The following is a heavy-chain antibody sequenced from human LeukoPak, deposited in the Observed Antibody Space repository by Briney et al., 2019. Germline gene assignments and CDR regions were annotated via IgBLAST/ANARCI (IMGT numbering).Heavy chain of an antibody. CDR1: NYSISSGYY. J-gene: IGHJ4*02. D-gene: IGHD3-10*01. CDR3: ARGLGYYGSGSSYYFDY. V-gene: IGHV4-38-2*02. Sequence: SETLSLTYTVSNYSISSGYYWGWIRQPPGKGLEWIGSIDHSGSTYYNPSLKSRVTISVDTSKNQFSLKLTSVTAADTAVYYCARGLGYYGSGSSYYFDYWGQGTLVTVSS. CDR2: IDHSGST.